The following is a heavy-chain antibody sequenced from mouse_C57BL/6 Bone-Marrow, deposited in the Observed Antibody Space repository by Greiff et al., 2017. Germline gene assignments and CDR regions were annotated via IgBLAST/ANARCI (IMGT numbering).Heavy chain of an antibody. J-gene: IGHJ4*01. V-gene: IGHV1-69*01. CDR1: GYTFTSYW. Sequence: QVQLQQPGAELVMPGASVKLSCKASGYTFTSYWMPWVKQRPGQGLEWIGEIDPSDSYTNYNQKFKGKSTLTVDKSSSTAYMQLSSLTSEDSAVYYCARIYYYAMDYWGQGTSVTVSS. CDR3: ARIYYYAMDY. CDR2: IDPSDSYT.